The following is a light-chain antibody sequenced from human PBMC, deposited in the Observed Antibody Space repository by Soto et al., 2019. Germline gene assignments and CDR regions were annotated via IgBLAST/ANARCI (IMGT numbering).Light chain of an antibody. Sequence: QSVLTQSPSASASLGASVKLTCTLSSGHSSYPIAWHQQQPEKGPRYLMKLNSDGTHNKGDGIPDRFSGSSSGAERYLIISSLQSDDEADYYCQTWGTGMVFGGGTKLTVL. CDR1: SGHSSYP. V-gene: IGLV4-69*01. CDR3: QTWGTGMV. CDR2: LNSDGTH. J-gene: IGLJ2*01.